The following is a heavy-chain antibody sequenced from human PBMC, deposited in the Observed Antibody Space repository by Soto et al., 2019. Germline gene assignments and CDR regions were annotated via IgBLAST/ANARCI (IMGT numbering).Heavy chain of an antibody. CDR3: ARRERAAGTDWWFDP. CDR1: GGSISSSSFH. D-gene: IGHD6-13*01. Sequence: QLQLQESGPGLVKPSETLSLTCTVSGGSISSSSFHWGWIRQPPGKGLEWIGSIYYSGSTYYSPSHKSRVTTSVDTAKNQCSLKLSSVTAADTAVYYCARRERAAGTDWWFDPWGQGTLVTVSS. V-gene: IGHV4-39*01. J-gene: IGHJ5*02. CDR2: IYYSGST.